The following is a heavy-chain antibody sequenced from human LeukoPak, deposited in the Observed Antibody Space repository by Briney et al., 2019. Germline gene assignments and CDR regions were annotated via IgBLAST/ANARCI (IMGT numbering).Heavy chain of an antibody. J-gene: IGHJ5*02. CDR3: ARDFTIFGVARGFDP. CDR1: GGSISSYY. CDR2: IYYSGST. D-gene: IGHD3-3*01. V-gene: IGHV4-59*12. Sequence: KTSETLSLTCTVSGGSISSYYWSWIRQPPGKGLEWIGYIYYSGSTYYNPPPKSRVTMSVDTSKNQFSLKLSSVTAADTAVYYCARDFTIFGVARGFDPWGQGTLVTVSS.